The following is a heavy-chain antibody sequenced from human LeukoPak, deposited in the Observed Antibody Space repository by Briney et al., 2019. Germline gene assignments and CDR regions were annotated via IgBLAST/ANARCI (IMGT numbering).Heavy chain of an antibody. CDR2: ITPRSGGT. D-gene: IGHD5-12*01. Sequence: GASVKVSCKASGYTFSDHYIHWVRQAPGQGLEWMGRITPRSGGTNYAQKFQGRLTMTRDTSITTAYMELSSLRTDDTAVYYCTRRMGSGYDFGYWGRGTLVTVSS. J-gene: IGHJ4*02. CDR3: TRRMGSGYDFGY. V-gene: IGHV1-2*06. CDR1: GYTFSDHY.